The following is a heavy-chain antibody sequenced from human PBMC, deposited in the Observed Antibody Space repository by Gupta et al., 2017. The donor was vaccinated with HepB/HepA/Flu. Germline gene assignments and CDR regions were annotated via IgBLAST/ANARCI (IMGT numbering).Heavy chain of an antibody. Sequence: QVQLRESGPGLVKPSETLSLTCTVSNASVSSDNSYWTWIRQPPGKGLEWIGYIHNSGSTNYNPSLKSRVTISVDTSKNQFSLKLSSVTAADTALYFCAYGAGPWGSWGQGTLVTVSS. V-gene: IGHV4-61*01. CDR2: IHNSGST. CDR3: AYGAGPWGS. CDR1: NASVSSDNSY. J-gene: IGHJ5*02. D-gene: IGHD3-10*01.